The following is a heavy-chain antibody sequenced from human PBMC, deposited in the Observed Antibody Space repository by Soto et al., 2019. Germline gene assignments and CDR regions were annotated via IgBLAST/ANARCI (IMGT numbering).Heavy chain of an antibody. CDR3: ARVNAYGDPTSFDY. D-gene: IGHD4-17*01. J-gene: IGHJ4*02. CDR2: ISSSSNYI. CDR1: GFTFSSYN. Sequence: GGSLRLSCTASGFTFSSYNMNWVRQAPGKGLEWVSSISSSSNYIYYADSMKGRFTISRDNAKNSLYLQMNSLRAEDTAVYYCARVNAYGDPTSFDYWCQGTLVTVSS. V-gene: IGHV3-21*01.